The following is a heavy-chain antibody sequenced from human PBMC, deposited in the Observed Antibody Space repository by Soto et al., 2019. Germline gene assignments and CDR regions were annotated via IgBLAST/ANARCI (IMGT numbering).Heavy chain of an antibody. D-gene: IGHD3-3*01. CDR2: ISSSSSYI. J-gene: IGHJ3*02. V-gene: IGHV3-21*01. CDR3: ARETAEYYDFWSGYYGAFDI. CDR1: GFTFSSYS. Sequence: GGSLRLSCAASGFTFSSYSMNWVRQAPGKGLEWVSSISSSSSYIYYADSVKGRFTISRDNAKNSLYLQMNSLRAEDTAVFYCARETAEYYDFWSGYYGAFDIWGQGTMVTVSS.